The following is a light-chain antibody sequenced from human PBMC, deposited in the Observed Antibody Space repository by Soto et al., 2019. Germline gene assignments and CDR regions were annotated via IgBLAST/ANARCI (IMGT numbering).Light chain of an antibody. CDR3: RQDGSSPSYN. J-gene: IGKJ2*01. CDR2: GAS. V-gene: IGKV3-20*01. CDR1: QSLSSS. Sequence: EIGLPQSPGPLSLSQGERATLACSASQSLSSSFAWYQQKPGQAPRRLIYGASSRASGIPDRFSGSRSGTAFTLTISRLEPEDFAVYACRQDGSSPSYNFGRGTKLESK.